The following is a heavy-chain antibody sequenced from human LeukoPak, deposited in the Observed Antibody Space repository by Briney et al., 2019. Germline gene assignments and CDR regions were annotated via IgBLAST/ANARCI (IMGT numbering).Heavy chain of an antibody. CDR2: IGGSGDTT. CDR1: GFTFSSYS. V-gene: IGHV3-23*01. CDR3: AKERSSIPAAANY. Sequence: GGSLRLSCAASGFTFSSYSMNWVRQAPGKGLEWVSTIGGSGDTTFYADSVRGRFTISRDNSNNTLYLQMSSLRAEDTAVYYCAKERSSIPAAANYWGQGTLVTVSS. D-gene: IGHD6-13*01. J-gene: IGHJ4*02.